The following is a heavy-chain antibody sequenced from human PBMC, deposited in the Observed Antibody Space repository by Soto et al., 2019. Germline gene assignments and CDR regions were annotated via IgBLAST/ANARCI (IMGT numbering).Heavy chain of an antibody. CDR3: ARAPSALDYGDYGYYYYYMDV. D-gene: IGHD4-17*01. V-gene: IGHV4-34*01. CDR1: GGSFSGYY. Sequence: SETLSLTCAIYGGSFSGYYWSWIRQPPGKGLEWIGEVNHSGSTNYNPSLKSRVTISVDTSKNQFSLKLSSVTAADTAVYYCARAPSALDYGDYGYYYYYMDVWGKGTTVTVSS. CDR2: VNHSGST. J-gene: IGHJ6*03.